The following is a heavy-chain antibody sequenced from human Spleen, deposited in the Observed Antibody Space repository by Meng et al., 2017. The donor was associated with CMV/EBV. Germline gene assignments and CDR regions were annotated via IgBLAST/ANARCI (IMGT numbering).Heavy chain of an antibody. V-gene: IGHV1-46*01. CDR1: GYTFTSYY. CDR2: INPSGGST. D-gene: IGHD4-17*01. J-gene: IGHJ6*02. Sequence: ASVKVSCKASGYTFTSYYMHWVRQAPGQGLEWMGIINPSGGSTSYAQKFQGRVTMTRDTSTSTVYMELSSLRSEDTAVYYCARDLEGSVTTFDYYYYGMDVWGQGTTVTVSS. CDR3: ARDLEGSVTTFDYYYYGMDV.